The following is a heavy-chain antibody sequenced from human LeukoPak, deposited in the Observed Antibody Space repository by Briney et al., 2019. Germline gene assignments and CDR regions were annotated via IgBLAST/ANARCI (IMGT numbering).Heavy chain of an antibody. CDR1: GASYNAYY. CDR3: AVGITILGVAASFDS. D-gene: IGHD3-3*01. J-gene: IGHJ4*02. CDR2: IDHRGTA. V-gene: IGHV4-34*01. Sequence: SETLSLTCAVYGASYNAYYWSWIRQPPGKGLQWIGDIDHRGTATYNPSLKSRLSISADASKNQFSLKLNSVTDADTAVYYCAVGITILGVAASFDSWGQGNLVIVSS.